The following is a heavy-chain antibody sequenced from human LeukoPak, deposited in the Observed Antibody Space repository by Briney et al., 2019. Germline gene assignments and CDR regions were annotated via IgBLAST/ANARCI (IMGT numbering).Heavy chain of an antibody. CDR1: GFTFSSYS. V-gene: IGHV3-21*01. Sequence: GGSLRLSCAASGFTFSSYSMNWVRQAPGKGLEWVSSISSSSSYIYYADSVKGRFTISRDNAKNSLYLQMNSLRAEDTAVYYCARDKGQLIAAYYFDYWGQGTLVTVSS. J-gene: IGHJ4*02. CDR3: ARDKGQLIAAYYFDY. D-gene: IGHD5-18*01. CDR2: ISSSSSYI.